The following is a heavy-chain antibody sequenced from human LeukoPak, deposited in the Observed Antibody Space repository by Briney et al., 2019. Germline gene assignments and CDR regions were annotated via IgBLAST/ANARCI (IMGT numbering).Heavy chain of an antibody. D-gene: IGHD5-24*01. CDR2: IYSSGGT. Sequence: GGSLRLSCAASGFTVSINYMSWVRQAPGKGLEWVSVIYSSGGTSYADSVKGRFTISRDNSKNTLSLQMNSLRAEDTAVYYCARDRGDGYNTFDYWGQGTLVTVSS. V-gene: IGHV3-53*01. J-gene: IGHJ4*02. CDR3: ARDRGDGYNTFDY. CDR1: GFTVSINY.